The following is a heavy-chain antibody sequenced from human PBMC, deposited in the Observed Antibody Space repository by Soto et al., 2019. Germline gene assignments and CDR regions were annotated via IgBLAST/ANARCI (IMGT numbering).Heavy chain of an antibody. CDR1: GYSISSGYY. Sequence: PSETLSLTCAVSGYSISSGYYWGWLRQPPGKGLEWIGSIYHGGSTYYNPSLNSRVTLSIDMTNNHVSLILNSVTAADTAVYYCARDYLLTAMANYYYYGMDVWGQGTTVTVSS. D-gene: IGHD5-18*01. J-gene: IGHJ6*02. CDR2: IYHGGST. CDR3: ARDYLLTAMANYYYYGMDV. V-gene: IGHV4-38-2*02.